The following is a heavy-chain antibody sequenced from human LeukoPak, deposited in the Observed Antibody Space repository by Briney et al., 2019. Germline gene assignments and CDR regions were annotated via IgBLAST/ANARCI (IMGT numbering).Heavy chain of an antibody. CDR3: AKDSGGATRPYRDYYYYYYMDV. J-gene: IGHJ6*03. CDR1: GFTFSSYG. Sequence: GGSLRLSCAASGFTFSSYGMHWVRQAPGKGLEWVAFIRYDGSNKYYADSVKGRFTISRDNSKNTLYLQMNSLRAEDTAVYYCAKDSGGATRPYRDYYYYYYMDVWGKGTTVTVSS. V-gene: IGHV3-30*02. D-gene: IGHD1-26*01. CDR2: IRYDGSNK.